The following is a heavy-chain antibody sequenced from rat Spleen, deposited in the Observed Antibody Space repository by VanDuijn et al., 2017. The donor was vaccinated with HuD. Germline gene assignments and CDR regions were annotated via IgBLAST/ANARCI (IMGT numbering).Heavy chain of an antibody. CDR3: TRQDRYNYYFDY. CDR2: ISPSGVT. CDR1: GFTFSAYW. D-gene: IGHD1-5*01. Sequence: EVQLVESDGGLVQPGRSLKLSCAASGFTFSAYWMYWIRQAPTKGLEWVASISPSGVTYYRDSVKGRFTVSRENAKSTLHLLMDSLQTEDTAIYYCTRQDRYNYYFDYWGQGVMVTVSS. V-gene: IGHV5-25*01. J-gene: IGHJ2*01.